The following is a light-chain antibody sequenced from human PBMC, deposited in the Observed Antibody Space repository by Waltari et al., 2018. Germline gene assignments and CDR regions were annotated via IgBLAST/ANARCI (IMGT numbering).Light chain of an antibody. V-gene: IGLV2-11*01. J-gene: IGLJ2*01. CDR1: SGDIGGYDY. CDR3: SSYAVGRVL. Sequence: QSALTQPRSVSGSRGQSVTVSCTGSSGDIGGYDYVSWYRQDPGKAPRLIIYDVTKRPSGVPDRFSGSKSGNMASLTISGLQADDESDYFCSSYAVGRVLFGGGTRLTVL. CDR2: DVT.